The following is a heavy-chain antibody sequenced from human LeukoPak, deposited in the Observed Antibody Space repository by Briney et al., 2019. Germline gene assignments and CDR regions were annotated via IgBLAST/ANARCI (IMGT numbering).Heavy chain of an antibody. V-gene: IGHV4-39*07. CDR2: IYYSGST. CDR1: GGSISSYY. D-gene: IGHD6-19*01. CDR3: ARAGYSSGPHTYFDY. Sequence: SETLSLTCTVSGGSISSYYWGWIRQPPGRGLEWIGSIYYSGSTYYNPSLKSRVTISVDTSKNQFSLKLSSVTAADTAVYYCARAGYSSGPHTYFDYWGQGTLVTVSS. J-gene: IGHJ4*02.